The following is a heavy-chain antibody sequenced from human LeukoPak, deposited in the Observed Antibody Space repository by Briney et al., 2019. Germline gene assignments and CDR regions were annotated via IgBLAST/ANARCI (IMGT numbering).Heavy chain of an antibody. CDR2: ISYDGSLK. D-gene: IGHD2-8*02. Sequence: GGSLRLSCTASGFTFSTYAMHWVRQAPGKGLEWVAVISYDGSLKYYADSVKGRFTISRDNSKNTLYLQMNSLRTEDMAVFYCARDRYDYTGNLDYWGQGTLVTVSS. CDR1: GFTFSTYA. V-gene: IGHV3-30-3*01. CDR3: ARDRYDYTGNLDY. J-gene: IGHJ4*02.